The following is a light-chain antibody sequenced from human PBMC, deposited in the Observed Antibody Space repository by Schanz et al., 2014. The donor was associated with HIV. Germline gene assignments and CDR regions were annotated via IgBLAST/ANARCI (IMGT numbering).Light chain of an antibody. V-gene: IGLV2-8*01. J-gene: IGLJ2*01. CDR3: NSHAGSNTFL. CDR2: EVS. CDR1: STDVGGYNH. Sequence: QSALTQPPSASGSPGQSVTISCTGSSTDVGGYNHVSWYQQHPGIAPKLLIYEVSKRPSGVPDRFSGSKSGNTASLTVSGLHAEDEADYYCNSHAGSNTFLFGGGTKLTVL.